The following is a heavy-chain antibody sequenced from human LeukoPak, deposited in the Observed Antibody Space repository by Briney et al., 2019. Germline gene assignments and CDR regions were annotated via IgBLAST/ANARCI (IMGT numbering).Heavy chain of an antibody. CDR3: ARILYCTSISCYSS. CDR2: IDPDGSNT. V-gene: IGHV3-74*01. D-gene: IGHD2-2*01. J-gene: IGHJ1*01. Sequence: GGSLRLSCAASGFTFSNYWMHWARQAPGRGLVWVSRIDPDGSNTTYADSVKGRFTISRDNAKNTLYLQMNSLRAEDTAVYYCARILYCTSISCYSSWGQGTLVTVSS. CDR1: GFTFSNYW.